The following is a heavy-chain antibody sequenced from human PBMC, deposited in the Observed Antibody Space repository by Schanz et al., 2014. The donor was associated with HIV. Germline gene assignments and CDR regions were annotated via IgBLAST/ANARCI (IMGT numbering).Heavy chain of an antibody. CDR1: GGTFSSYG. Sequence: QVQLVQSGAEVKKPGSSVKVSCKASGGTFSSYGFIWVRQAPGQGLEWMGGIIPLFGTANYAQRFQGRVTITADESTSTTYMKLSGLRSEDTAVYYCARDLSSVGSGWYGKWFDPWGQGTLVTVSS. CDR2: IIPLFGTA. J-gene: IGHJ5*02. CDR3: ARDLSSVGSGWYGKWFDP. V-gene: IGHV1-69*01. D-gene: IGHD6-19*01.